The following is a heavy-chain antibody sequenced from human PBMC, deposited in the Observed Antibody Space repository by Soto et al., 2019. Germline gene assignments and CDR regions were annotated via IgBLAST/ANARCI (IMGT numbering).Heavy chain of an antibody. CDR1: GGSFSGYY. D-gene: IGHD2-15*01. Sequence: SETLSLTCAVYGGSFSGYYWSWIRQPPGKGLEWIGEINHSGSTNYNPSLKSRVTISVDTSKNQFSLKLSSVTAADTAVYYCARGVRYCSGGSCNGPPNWGQGTLVTVSS. V-gene: IGHV4-34*01. J-gene: IGHJ4*02. CDR3: ARGVRYCSGGSCNGPPN. CDR2: INHSGST.